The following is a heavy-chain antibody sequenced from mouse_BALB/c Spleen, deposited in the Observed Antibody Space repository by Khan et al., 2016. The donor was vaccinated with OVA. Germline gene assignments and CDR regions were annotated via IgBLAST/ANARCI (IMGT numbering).Heavy chain of an antibody. V-gene: IGHV1-26*01. CDR1: GYSFTGYY. CDR2: VNPNSGDT. Sequence: VQLQQSGPDLVKPGASVKISCKASGYSFTGYYMHWMKQGHGKSLEWIGRVNPNSGDTNYNQKFKGKAILNVDKSSSTAYMDRRSLTSDDSSFYYCTFDGYYSAWFAYWGQGTLVTVSA. CDR3: TFDGYYSAWFAY. D-gene: IGHD2-3*01. J-gene: IGHJ3*01.